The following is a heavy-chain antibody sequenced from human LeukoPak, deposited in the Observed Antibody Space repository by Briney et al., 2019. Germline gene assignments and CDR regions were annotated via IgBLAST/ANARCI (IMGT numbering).Heavy chain of an antibody. V-gene: IGHV1-2*02. CDR2: INPNSGGT. D-gene: IGHD3-10*01. Sequence: ASVKVSCKASGGTFSSYAISWVRQAPGQGLEWMGGINPNSGGTNYARKFQGRVTMTRDTSISTAYMELSRLRSDDTAMYYCARDAITRGIIDYWGQGTLVTVSS. CDR3: ARDAITRGIIDY. CDR1: GGTFSSYA. J-gene: IGHJ4*02.